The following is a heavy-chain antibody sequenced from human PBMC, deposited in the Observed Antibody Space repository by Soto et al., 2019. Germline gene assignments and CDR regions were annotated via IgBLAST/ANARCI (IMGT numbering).Heavy chain of an antibody. V-gene: IGHV4-39*02. CDR3: ARLRGGSYSRLDF. D-gene: IGHD1-26*01. CDR1: GGSMTDTNHY. Sequence: PSETLSLTCTVSGGSMTDTNHYWGWFRQPPGKTLEWIGSMYFSGSSYKNPSLRSRVTMSIGTSNGHYSLNLKSLTAADTALYYCARLRGGSYSRLDFWGQGILVTVSS. CDR2: MYFSGSS. J-gene: IGHJ4*02.